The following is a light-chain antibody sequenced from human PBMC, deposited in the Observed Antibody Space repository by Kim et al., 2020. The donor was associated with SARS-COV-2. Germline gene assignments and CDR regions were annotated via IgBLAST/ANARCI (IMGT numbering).Light chain of an antibody. CDR1: QSVSSK. Sequence: VSPGERATLSCRASQSVSSKLAWYQQKPGQAPRLLIYGASARATGIPARFSGSASGTEFTVTISSLQSEDFAVYYCQRYNNWPITFGQGTRLEIK. J-gene: IGKJ5*01. V-gene: IGKV3-15*01. CDR2: GAS. CDR3: QRYNNWPIT.